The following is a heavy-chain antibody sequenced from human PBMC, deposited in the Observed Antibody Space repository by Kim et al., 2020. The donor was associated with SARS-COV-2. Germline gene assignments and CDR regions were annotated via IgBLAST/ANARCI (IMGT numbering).Heavy chain of an antibody. D-gene: IGHD3-10*01. CDR3: ARGEWFGELFPFDP. V-gene: IGHV1-3*04. CDR1: GYTFSSYA. J-gene: IGHJ5*02. CDR2: INTGNGDT. Sequence: ASVKVSCKASGYTFSSYAMHWVRQAPGQRLEWMGWINTGNGDTKYSQKFQGRVTITRDTSASTAYMELSSLRSEDTAVYYCARGEWFGELFPFDPWGQGTLVTVSS.